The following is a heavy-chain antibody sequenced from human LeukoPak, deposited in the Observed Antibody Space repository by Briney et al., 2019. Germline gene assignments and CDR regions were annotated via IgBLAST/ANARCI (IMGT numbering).Heavy chain of an antibody. D-gene: IGHD3-22*01. V-gene: IGHV3-33*01. J-gene: IGHJ4*02. CDR2: IWYDGSNK. Sequence: GGSLRLSCAASGSTFSSYGMHWVRQAPGKGLEWVAVIWYDGSNKYYADSVKGRFTISRDNSKNTLYLQMNSLRAEDTAVYYCARDRPARGYYDSSGYYQDFGYWGQGTLVTVSS. CDR1: GSTFSSYG. CDR3: ARDRPARGYYDSSGYYQDFGY.